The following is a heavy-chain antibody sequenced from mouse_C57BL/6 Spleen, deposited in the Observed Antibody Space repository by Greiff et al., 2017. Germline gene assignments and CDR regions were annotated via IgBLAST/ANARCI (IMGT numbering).Heavy chain of an antibody. CDR2: ISSGSSTI. CDR1: GFTFSDYG. Sequence: EVMLVESGGGLVKPGGSLKLSCAASGFTFSDYGMHWVRQAPEKGLEWVAYISSGSSTIYYADTVKGRFTISRDNAKNTLFLQMTSLRSEDTAMYYCARGTIYYDSFYAMDYWGQGTSVTVSS. J-gene: IGHJ4*01. CDR3: ARGTIYYDSFYAMDY. D-gene: IGHD2-4*01. V-gene: IGHV5-17*01.